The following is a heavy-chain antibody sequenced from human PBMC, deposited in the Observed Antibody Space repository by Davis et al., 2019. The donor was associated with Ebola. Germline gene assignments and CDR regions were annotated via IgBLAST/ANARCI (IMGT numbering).Heavy chain of an antibody. V-gene: IGHV4-34*01. CDR2: IYYSGIT. CDR3: ARGDDYPFYMDV. CDR1: GGSFSGYC. Sequence: SETLSLTRAVYGGSFSGYCWSWIRQPPGKGLEWIGSIYYSGITYYNPSLKSRVTISVDTSKNQFSLKLSSVTAADTAVYYCARGDDYPFYMDVWGKGTTVTVSS. J-gene: IGHJ6*04. D-gene: IGHD3-16*01.